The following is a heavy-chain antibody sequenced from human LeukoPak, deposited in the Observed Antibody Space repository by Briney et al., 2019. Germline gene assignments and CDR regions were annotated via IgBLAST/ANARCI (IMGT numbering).Heavy chain of an antibody. CDR3: ARIIAVAGTVQAFDI. CDR1: GGPISSYY. D-gene: IGHD6-19*01. CDR2: IYYSGST. Sequence: PSETLSLTCTVSGGPISSYYWSWIRQPPGKGLEWIGYIYYSGSTNYNPSLKSRVTISVDTSKNQFSLKLSSVTAADTAVYYCARIIAVAGTVQAFDIWGQGTMVTVSS. J-gene: IGHJ3*02. V-gene: IGHV4-59*08.